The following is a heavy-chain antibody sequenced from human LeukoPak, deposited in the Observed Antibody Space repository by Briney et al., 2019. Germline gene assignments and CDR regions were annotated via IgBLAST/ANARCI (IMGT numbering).Heavy chain of an antibody. D-gene: IGHD3-10*01. CDR1: GFTFSSYG. CDR2: IWYDGSNK. J-gene: IGHJ4*02. V-gene: IGHV3-33*01. Sequence: GGSLRLSCAASGFTFSSYGMHWVRQAPGKGLEWVAVIWYDGSNKYYADSVKGRFTISRDNPKNTLYLQMNSLRAEDTAVYYCAREFGGSGSYYNPDYWGQGTLVTVSS. CDR3: AREFGGSGSYYNPDY.